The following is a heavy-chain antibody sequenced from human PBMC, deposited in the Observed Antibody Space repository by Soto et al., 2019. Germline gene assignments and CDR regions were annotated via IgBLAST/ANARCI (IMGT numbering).Heavy chain of an antibody. Sequence: EVQLLESGGGLVQPGGSLRLSCAASEFTFSSNAMHWVRQAPGKGLEWVSGITGSGSTIFYADSVKGRFTISRDNFKNNLSLHMSSRSAEDTAIYYCGNDFTAYLSSWFHLWGQATVVTVSS. CDR3: GNDFTAYLSSWFHL. D-gene: IGHD6-13*01. CDR1: EFTFSSNA. J-gene: IGHJ5*02. CDR2: ITGSGSTI. V-gene: IGHV3-23*01.